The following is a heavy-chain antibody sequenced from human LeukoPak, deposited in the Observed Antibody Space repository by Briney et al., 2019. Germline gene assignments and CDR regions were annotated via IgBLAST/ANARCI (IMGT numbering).Heavy chain of an antibody. V-gene: IGHV4-61*02. Sequence: SETLSLTCTVSGDSISSGNYYWSWIRQPAGKGLERIGRIYTSGSIHYNPPLKSRVTMSIDTSKNQFSLKLNSVTAADTAVYFCARGSYSNSGLDYWGQGTLVTVSS. CDR1: GDSISSGNYY. CDR2: IYTSGSI. D-gene: IGHD6-6*01. CDR3: ARGSYSNSGLDY. J-gene: IGHJ4*02.